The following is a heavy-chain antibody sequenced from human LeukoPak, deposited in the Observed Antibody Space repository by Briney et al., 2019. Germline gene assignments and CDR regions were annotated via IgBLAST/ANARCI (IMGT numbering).Heavy chain of an antibody. J-gene: IGHJ3*02. D-gene: IGHD3-9*01. Sequence: SGTLSLTCAVSGGSFSSSNWWSWVRQPPGKGLEWIGEIYHSGSTNYNPSLKSRVTISVDKSKNQFSLKLSSVTAADTAVYYCARDRAYDILTGYYDDAFDIWGQGTMVTVSS. CDR3: ARDRAYDILTGYYDDAFDI. V-gene: IGHV4-4*02. CDR1: GGSFSSSNW. CDR2: IYHSGST.